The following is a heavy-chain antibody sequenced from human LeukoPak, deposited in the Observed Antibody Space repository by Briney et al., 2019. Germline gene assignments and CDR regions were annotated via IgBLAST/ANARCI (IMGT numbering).Heavy chain of an antibody. Sequence: GGSLRLSCAASGFTFSSYSMNWVRQAPGKGLEWVSSISSSSSYIYYADSVKGRFTISRGNAKNSLYLQMNSLRAEDTAVYYCARDNQLVRAFDIWGQGTMVTVSS. J-gene: IGHJ3*02. CDR2: ISSSSSYI. CDR3: ARDNQLVRAFDI. D-gene: IGHD6-6*01. CDR1: GFTFSSYS. V-gene: IGHV3-21*01.